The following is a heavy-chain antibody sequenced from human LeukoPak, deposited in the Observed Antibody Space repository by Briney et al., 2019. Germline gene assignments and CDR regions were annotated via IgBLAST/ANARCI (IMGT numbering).Heavy chain of an antibody. J-gene: IGHJ4*02. D-gene: IGHD4-17*01. CDR1: GFTFSSCA. CDR3: AKGEATVSPPDY. Sequence: PGGSLRLSCAATGFTFSSCAMHWVRQAPGKGLQWVAVISYDGSNKYYADSVKGRFTISRDNSKNTLYLQMNSLRAEDTAMYYCAKGEATVSPPDYWGQGTLVTVSS. V-gene: IGHV3-30*18. CDR2: ISYDGSNK.